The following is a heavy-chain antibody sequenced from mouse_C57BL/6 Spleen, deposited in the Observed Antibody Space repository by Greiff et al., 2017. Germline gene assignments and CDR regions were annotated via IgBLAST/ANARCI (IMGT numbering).Heavy chain of an antibody. D-gene: IGHD1-1*01. CDR1: GYTFTDYY. Sequence: VQLQQSGAELVRPGASVKLSCKASGYTFTDYYINWVKQRPGQGLEWIARIYPGSGNTYYNEKYKGKATLTAEKSSSTAYMQLSSLTAEDSAVYFCARDYDSSHWYFDVWGKGTTVTVSS. CDR3: ARDYDSSHWYFDV. J-gene: IGHJ1*03. CDR2: IYPGSGNT. V-gene: IGHV1-76*01.